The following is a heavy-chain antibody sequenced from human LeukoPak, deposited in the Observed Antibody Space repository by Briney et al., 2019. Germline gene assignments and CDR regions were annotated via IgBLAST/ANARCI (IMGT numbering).Heavy chain of an antibody. CDR1: GGSISSYY. D-gene: IGHD1-26*01. CDR2: IYTSGST. CDR3: ARENSGSHREFDY. J-gene: IGHJ4*02. Sequence: SETLSLTCTVSGGSISSYYWSWIRQPAGKGLEWIGRIYTSGSTNYNASLKSRVSMSVDTSKNQFSLKLSSVTAADTAVFYCARENSGSHREFDYWGQGTLVTVSS. V-gene: IGHV4-4*07.